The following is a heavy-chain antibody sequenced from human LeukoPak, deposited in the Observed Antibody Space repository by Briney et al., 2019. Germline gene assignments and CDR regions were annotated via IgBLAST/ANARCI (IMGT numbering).Heavy chain of an antibody. CDR3: ASMIAAPLDAFDI. CDR2: IYYSGST. J-gene: IGHJ3*02. CDR1: GGSISSYY. D-gene: IGHD3-22*01. V-gene: IGHV4-59*08. Sequence: SETLSLTCTVSGGSISSYYWSWIRQPPGKGLESIGYIYYSGSTNYNPSLKSRVTISVDTSKNQFSLKLSSVTAADTAVYYCASMIAAPLDAFDIRGQGTMVTVSS.